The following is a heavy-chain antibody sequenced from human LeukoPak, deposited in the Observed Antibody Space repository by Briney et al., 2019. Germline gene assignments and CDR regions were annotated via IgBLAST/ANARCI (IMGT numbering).Heavy chain of an antibody. CDR3: AKVPRGGYNSGMDV. V-gene: IGHV3-30*18. CDR2: ISYDGSNK. Sequence: GRSLRLSCAASGFNLRTHAMHWVRQAPGKGLEWVAVISYDGSNKYYADSVKGRFTISRDNSKNTLYLQMNSLRAEDTAVYYCAKVPRGGYNSGMDVWGQGTTVTVSS. J-gene: IGHJ6*02. CDR1: GFNLRTHA. D-gene: IGHD5-24*01.